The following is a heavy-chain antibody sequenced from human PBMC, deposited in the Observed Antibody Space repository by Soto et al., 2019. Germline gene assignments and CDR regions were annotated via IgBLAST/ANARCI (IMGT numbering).Heavy chain of an antibody. CDR1: GFTFSGSA. D-gene: IGHD3-22*01. V-gene: IGHV3-73*02. Sequence: EVQLVESGGGLVQPGGSLKLSCAASGFTFSGSAMHWVRQASGKGLEWVGRIRSKANSYATAYAASVKGRFTISRDDSKNTADLQMNSLKTEDTAVYYGTRTYYYDSSCYAPHYWGQGTLVTVSS. J-gene: IGHJ4*02. CDR3: TRTYYYDSSCYAPHY. CDR2: IRSKANSYAT.